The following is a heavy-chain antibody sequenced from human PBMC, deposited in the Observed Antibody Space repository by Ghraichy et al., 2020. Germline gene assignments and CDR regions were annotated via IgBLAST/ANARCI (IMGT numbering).Heavy chain of an antibody. J-gene: IGHJ6*02. CDR3: ARVGSGWYEDYYYYGMDV. Sequence: EGSLRLSCAASGFTFSSYWMSWVRQAPGKGLEWVANIKQDGSEKYYVDSVKGRFTISRDNAKNSLYLQMNSLRAEDTAVYYCARVGSGWYEDYYYYGMDVWGQGTTVTVSS. CDR1: GFTFSSYW. V-gene: IGHV3-7*01. CDR2: IKQDGSEK. D-gene: IGHD6-19*01.